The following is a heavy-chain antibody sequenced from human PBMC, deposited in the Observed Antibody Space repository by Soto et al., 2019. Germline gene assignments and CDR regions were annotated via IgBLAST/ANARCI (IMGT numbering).Heavy chain of an antibody. D-gene: IGHD2-15*01. CDR1: GGSLSSYY. J-gene: IGHJ4*02. CDR2: IYYSGST. CDR3: AKDLVPRVVAVREFDY. Sequence: SETLSLTCVVSGGSLSSYYWSWIRQPPGKGLEWIGYIYYSGSTNYNPSLKSRVTISVDTSKNQFSLKLSSVTAADTAVYYCAKDLVPRVVAVREFDYWGQGTLVTVSS. V-gene: IGHV4-59*01.